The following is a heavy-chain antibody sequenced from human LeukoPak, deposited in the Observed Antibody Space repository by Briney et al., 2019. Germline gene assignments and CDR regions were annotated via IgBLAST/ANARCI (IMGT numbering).Heavy chain of an antibody. D-gene: IGHD3-22*01. V-gene: IGHV1-69*13. J-gene: IGHJ4*02. CDR2: IIPIFDTA. CDR3: ARDYPDYYDSSGYYGAFFDY. CDR1: GGTFSSYA. Sequence: ASVKVSCKASGGTFSSYAISWVRQAPGQGLEWMGGIIPIFDTANYAQKFQGRVTITADESTRTAYMELSSLRSEDTAVYYCARDYPDYYDSSGYYGAFFDYWGQGTLVTVSS.